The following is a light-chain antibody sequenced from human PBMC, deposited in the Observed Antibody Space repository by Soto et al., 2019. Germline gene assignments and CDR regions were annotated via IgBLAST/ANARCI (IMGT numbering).Light chain of an antibody. CDR2: AAS. J-gene: IGKJ2*01. V-gene: IGKV1-12*01. CDR3: QQANAFPHT. Sequence: DIRMTQSPSSVSASVGDRVTITCRASQDIRSWLTWYQQKPGKAPKLLIYAASTLQSGVPSRVSGSGSGTDFTLTINSLQPEDFATYYCQQANAFPHTFGQGTKLEIK. CDR1: QDIRSW.